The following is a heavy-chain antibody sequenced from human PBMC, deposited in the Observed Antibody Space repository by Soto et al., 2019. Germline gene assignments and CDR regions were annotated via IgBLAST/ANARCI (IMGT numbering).Heavy chain of an antibody. CDR2: INHSGST. V-gene: IGHV4-34*01. D-gene: IGHD6-13*01. CDR3: ARARATIAAAAIFDC. Sequence: SETLSLTCAVYGGSFSGYYWTWIRQPPGTGLEWIGEINHSGSTNYNPSLKSRVTISVDTSKNQFSLKLTPVTAADTAVYYCARARATIAAAAIFDCWGQGTLVTVSS. J-gene: IGHJ4*02. CDR1: GGSFSGYY.